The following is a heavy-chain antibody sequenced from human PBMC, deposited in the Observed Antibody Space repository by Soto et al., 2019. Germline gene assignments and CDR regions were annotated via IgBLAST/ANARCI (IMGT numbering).Heavy chain of an antibody. D-gene: IGHD2-21*01. CDR2: ISTGGAYM. V-gene: IGHV3-21*06. CDR3: ARDIASPGGDYFDS. J-gene: IGHJ4*02. CDR1: GFTFRNYN. Sequence: EVQLVKSGGGLVKAGGSLRLFCTASGFTFRNYNMNWVRHAPGKGLEWVSSISTGGAYMFYADSVKGRFTISRDNAQNSLFLQIDSPRAEDTAVYYCARDIASPGGDYFDSWGQGTPVTVSS.